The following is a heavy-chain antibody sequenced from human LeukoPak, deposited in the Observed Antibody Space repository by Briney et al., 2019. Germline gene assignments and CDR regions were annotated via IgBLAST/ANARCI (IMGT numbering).Heavy chain of an antibody. Sequence: ASVKVSCKASGYTFTGYGISWVRQAPGQGLEWMGWISAYNGNTNYAQKLQGRVTMTTDTSTSTAYMEPRSLRSDDTAVYYCARDSAAAIVVVPAAITAFDIWGQGTMVTVSS. J-gene: IGHJ3*02. CDR1: GYTFTGYG. CDR2: ISAYNGNT. CDR3: ARDSAAAIVVVPAAITAFDI. V-gene: IGHV1-18*01. D-gene: IGHD2-2*02.